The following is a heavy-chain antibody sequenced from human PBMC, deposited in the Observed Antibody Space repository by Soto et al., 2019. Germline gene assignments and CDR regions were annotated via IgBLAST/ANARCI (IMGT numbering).Heavy chain of an antibody. Sequence: EVQLLESGGGLVQPGESLRLSCAASGFTFSSYAMSWVRQAPGKGLEWVSLIRGSGVNTYYADSVKGRFTISRDNSKNTLYLQMSSLSAEDSAIYYCAKRLSGDYGSFDVWGQGTMVTVSS. CDR1: GFTFSSYA. CDR3: AKRLSGDYGSFDV. CDR2: IRGSGVNT. J-gene: IGHJ3*01. D-gene: IGHD4-17*01. V-gene: IGHV3-23*01.